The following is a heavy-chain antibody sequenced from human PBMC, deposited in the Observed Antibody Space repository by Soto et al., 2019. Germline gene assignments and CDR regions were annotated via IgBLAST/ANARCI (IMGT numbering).Heavy chain of an antibody. CDR2: ISSSSSYI. CDR3: ARDKQYSSGWFDY. D-gene: IGHD6-19*01. CDR1: GFNFSSYS. J-gene: IGHJ4*02. V-gene: IGHV3-21*01. Sequence: VQLVESGGGLVKPGGLLRRFCAASGFNFSSYSMNWVRQAQGKGLEWVSSISSSSSYIYYADSVKGRFTISRDNAKNSLYLQMNSLRAEDTAVYYCARDKQYSSGWFDYWGQGTLVTVSS.